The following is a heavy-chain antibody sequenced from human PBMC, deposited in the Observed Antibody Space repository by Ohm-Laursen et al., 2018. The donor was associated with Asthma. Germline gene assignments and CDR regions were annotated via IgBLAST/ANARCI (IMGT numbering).Heavy chain of an antibody. D-gene: IGHD3-22*01. CDR1: GFTFSSYG. CDR2: ISYDGSNK. J-gene: IGHJ3*02. CDR3: AKSTMIVVVRLAFDI. Sequence: SLRLSCSASGFTFSSYGMHWVRQAPGKGLEWVAVISYDGSNKYYADSVKGRFTISRDNSKNTLYLQMNSLRAEDTAVYYCAKSTMIVVVRLAFDIWGQGTMVTVSS. V-gene: IGHV3-30*18.